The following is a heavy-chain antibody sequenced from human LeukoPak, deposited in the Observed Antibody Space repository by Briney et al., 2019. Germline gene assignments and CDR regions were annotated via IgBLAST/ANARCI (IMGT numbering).Heavy chain of an antibody. J-gene: IGHJ4*02. D-gene: IGHD3-3*01. CDR3: AAQEADFWSEYYFDY. CDR2: IFYSGST. V-gene: IGHV4-59*01. Sequence: SETLSLTCTVSGGSINSYYWSWIRQPPGKGLEWIGYIFYSGSTKYNPSLKSRVSISIHASRKQFSLKLSSVTAADTAVYYCAAQEADFWSEYYFDYWGQGTLVTVSS. CDR1: GGSINSYY.